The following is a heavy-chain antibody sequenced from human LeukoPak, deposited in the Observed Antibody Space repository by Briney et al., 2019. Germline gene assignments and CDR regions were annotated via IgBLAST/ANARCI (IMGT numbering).Heavy chain of an antibody. CDR3: ARTLGGPGAFDI. V-gene: IGHV3-33*01. CDR1: GFTFSSYG. D-gene: IGHD3-16*01. CDR2: IWYDGSNK. Sequence: QSGRSLRLSCAASGFTFSSYGMHWVRQAPGKGLEWVAVIWYDGSNKYYADSVKGRFTISRDNSKNTLYLQMNSLRAEDAAVYCCARTLGGPGAFDIWGQGTMVTVSS. J-gene: IGHJ3*02.